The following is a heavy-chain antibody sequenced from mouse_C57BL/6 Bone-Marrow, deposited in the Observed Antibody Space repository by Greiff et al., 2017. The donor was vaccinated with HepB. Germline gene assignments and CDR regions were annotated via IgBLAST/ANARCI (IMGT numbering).Heavy chain of an antibody. CDR3: TTVYGSSYPFAY. CDR1: GFNIKDDY. J-gene: IGHJ3*01. CDR2: IDPENGDT. D-gene: IGHD1-1*01. Sequence: EVQLQQSGAELVRPGASVKLSCTASGFNIKDDYMHWVKQRPEQGLEWIGWIDPENGDTEYASKFQGKATITADTSSNTAYLQLSSLTSEDTAVYYCTTVYGSSYPFAYWGQGTLVTVSA. V-gene: IGHV14-4*01.